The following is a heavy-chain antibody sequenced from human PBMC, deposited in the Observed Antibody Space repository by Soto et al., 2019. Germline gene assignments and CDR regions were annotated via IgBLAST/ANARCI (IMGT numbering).Heavy chain of an antibody. CDR3: ARGRYGYPDY. Sequence: SETLSLTCAVYGGSFSGYYWSWIRRPPGKGLEWIGEINHSGSTNYNPSLKSRVTISVDTSKNQFSLKLSSVTAADTAVYYCARGRYGYPDYWGQGTLVTVSS. D-gene: IGHD4-17*01. V-gene: IGHV4-34*01. CDR2: INHSGST. J-gene: IGHJ4*02. CDR1: GGSFSGYY.